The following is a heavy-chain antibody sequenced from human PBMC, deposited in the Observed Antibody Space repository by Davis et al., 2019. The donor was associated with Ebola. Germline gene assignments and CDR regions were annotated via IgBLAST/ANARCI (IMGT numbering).Heavy chain of an antibody. Sequence: AASVKVSCKASGYTFITYGITWVRQAPGQGLEWMGWVSAYNGDTNYEQKFQGRVAMTTDTSTSTAYMELRSLRSDDTAVYYCARSSSCFDYWGQGTLVTVSS. CDR1: GYTFITYG. V-gene: IGHV1-18*01. CDR3: ARSSSCFDY. CDR2: VSAYNGDT. J-gene: IGHJ4*02. D-gene: IGHD6-13*01.